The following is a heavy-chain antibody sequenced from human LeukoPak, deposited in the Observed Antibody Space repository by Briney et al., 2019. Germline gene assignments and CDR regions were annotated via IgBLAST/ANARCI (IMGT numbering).Heavy chain of an antibody. Sequence: PGRSLRLSCAASGFTFSSYGMHWVRQAPGKGLEWVAVIWYDGSNKYYADSVKGRFTISRDNSKNTLYLQMNSLRAEDTAVYYCAAYYYGRNWFDPWGQGTLVTVSS. V-gene: IGHV3-33*01. CDR3: AAYYYGRNWFDP. CDR1: GFTFSSYG. J-gene: IGHJ5*02. D-gene: IGHD3-10*01. CDR2: IWYDGSNK.